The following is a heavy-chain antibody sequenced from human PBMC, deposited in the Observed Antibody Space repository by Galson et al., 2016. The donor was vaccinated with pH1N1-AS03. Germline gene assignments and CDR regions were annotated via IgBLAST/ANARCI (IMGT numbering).Heavy chain of an antibody. Sequence: SVKVSCKASGGTLSSYAFGWVRQAPGQSLEWMGGIMPIFGTPEYAQKFQGRLTITADASTSTAYMELSSLTSEDTAVYYCARFWTDYSPDNYYLDVWGKGTTVIVSS. CDR3: ARFWTDYSPDNYYLDV. V-gene: IGHV1-69*13. J-gene: IGHJ6*03. CDR1: GGTLSSYA. D-gene: IGHD3/OR15-3a*01. CDR2: IMPIFGTP.